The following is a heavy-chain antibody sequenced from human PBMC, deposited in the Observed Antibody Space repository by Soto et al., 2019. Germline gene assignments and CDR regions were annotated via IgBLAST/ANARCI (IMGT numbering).Heavy chain of an antibody. CDR3: AAEGGLPRYY. D-gene: IGHD2-15*01. J-gene: IGHJ4*02. CDR2: IYHSGST. V-gene: IGHV4-30-2*01. CDR1: GGSISSGGYS. Sequence: QLQLQESGSGLVKPSQTLSLTCAVSGGSISSGGYSWSWIRQPPGKGLEWIGYIYHSGSTYYNPLLKSRVTLSVDRSKNQFCLKLSSVTAADTAVYYCAAEGGLPRYYWGQGTLVTVSS.